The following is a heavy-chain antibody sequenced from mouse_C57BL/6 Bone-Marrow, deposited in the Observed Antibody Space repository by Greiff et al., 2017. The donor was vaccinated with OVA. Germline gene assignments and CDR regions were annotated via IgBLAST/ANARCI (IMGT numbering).Heavy chain of an antibody. J-gene: IGHJ1*03. CDR2: INPSTRGT. CDR3: ARSNGIYYGSSYRYFDV. D-gene: IGHD1-1*01. V-gene: IGHV1-42*01. Sequence: VQLQQSGPELVKPGASVKISCKASGYSFTGYYMNWVKQSPEKSLEWIGEINPSTRGTTYNQKFKAKATLTVDKSSSTAYMQLKSLTSEDSAVYYCARSNGIYYGSSYRYFDVWGTGTTVTVSS. CDR1: GYSFTGYY.